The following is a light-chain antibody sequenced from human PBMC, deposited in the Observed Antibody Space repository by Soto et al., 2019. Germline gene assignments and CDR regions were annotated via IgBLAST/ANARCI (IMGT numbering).Light chain of an antibody. CDR1: QSVDSW. Sequence: DIQMTQSPSTLSASIGDRVTITCRTSQSVDSWLAWYQQKPGKAPKLLIYKASTLQTWVPSRFSRSGSGTEFTLTISSLQPDDCATYYCQHYNDYSRMFGQGTKVEIK. V-gene: IGKV1-5*03. CDR2: KAS. CDR3: QHYNDYSRM. J-gene: IGKJ1*01.